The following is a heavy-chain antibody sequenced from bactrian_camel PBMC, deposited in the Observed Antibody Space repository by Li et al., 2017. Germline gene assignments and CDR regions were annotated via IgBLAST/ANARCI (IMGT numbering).Heavy chain of an antibody. CDR3: AADERCVYSADDLFGDYVH. V-gene: IGHV3-3*01. Sequence: HVQLVESGGGSVQAGGSLRLSCVASGNSVSRNNCMGWFRQAPGKEREGVATLSRAGGGTVYADSVKGRFTISRDNGKNTVDLQMNRLKPEDTAVYYCAADERCVYSADDLFGDYVHWGRGTQVTVS. CDR1: GNSVSRNNC. CDR2: LSRAGGGT. J-gene: IGHJ4*01. D-gene: IGHD1*01.